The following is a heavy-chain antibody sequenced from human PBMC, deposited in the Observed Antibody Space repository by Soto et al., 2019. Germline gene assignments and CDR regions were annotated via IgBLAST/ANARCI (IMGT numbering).Heavy chain of an antibody. V-gene: IGHV3-30-3*01. CDR3: ARAGNDSVYGMDV. CDR2: TSYDGSNK. J-gene: IGHJ6*02. CDR1: GFTFSSYA. Sequence: GGSLRLSCAASGFTFSSYAMHWVRQAPGKGLEWVAVTSYDGSNKYYADSVKGRFTISRDNSKNTLYLQMNSLRAEDTAVYYCARAGNDSVYGMDVWGQGTTVTVSS. D-gene: IGHD1-1*01.